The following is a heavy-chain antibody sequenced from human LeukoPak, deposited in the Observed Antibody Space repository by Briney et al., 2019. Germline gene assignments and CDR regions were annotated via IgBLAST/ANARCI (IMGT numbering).Heavy chain of an antibody. J-gene: IGHJ4*02. CDR2: ISWDGGST. Sequence: GRSLRLSCTASGFTFDDYAMHWVRQAPGKGLEWVSLISWDGGSTYYADSVKGRFTISRDNSKNSLYLQMNSLRAEDTALYYCAKDSEVGSGYFDYWGQGTLVTVSS. CDR3: AKDSEVGSGYFDY. D-gene: IGHD1-1*01. V-gene: IGHV3-43D*03. CDR1: GFTFDDYA.